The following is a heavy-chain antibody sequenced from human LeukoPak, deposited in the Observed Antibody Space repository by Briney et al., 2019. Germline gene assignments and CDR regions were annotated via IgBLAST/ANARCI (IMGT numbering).Heavy chain of an antibody. CDR3: ARVRSSSWYDY. CDR1: GGSFSGYY. D-gene: IGHD6-13*01. V-gene: IGHV4-34*01. Sequence: SETVSLTCAVYGGSFSGYYWSWIRQPPGKGLEWIGEINHSGSTNYNPSLKSRVTISVDTSRNQFSLKLSSVTAADTAVYYCARVRSSSWYDYWGQGTLVTVSS. J-gene: IGHJ4*02. CDR2: INHSGST.